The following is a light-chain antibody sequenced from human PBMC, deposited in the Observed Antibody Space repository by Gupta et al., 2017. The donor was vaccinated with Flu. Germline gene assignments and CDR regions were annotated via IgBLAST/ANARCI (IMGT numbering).Light chain of an antibody. CDR2: EGS. J-gene: IGLJ1*01. CDR3: CSYAGSSTYV. Sequence: QSALTQPASVSGSPGQSITIPCPGTSSDVGSYNLVSWYQQHPGKAPKLMIYEGSKRPSGVSNRFSGSKSGSTASLTISGLQAEDEADYYCCSYAGSSTYVFGTGTKVTVL. V-gene: IGLV2-23*01. CDR1: SSDVGSYNL.